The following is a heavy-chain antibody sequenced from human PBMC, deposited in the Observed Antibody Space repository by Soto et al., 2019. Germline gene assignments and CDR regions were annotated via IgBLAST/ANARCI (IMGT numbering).Heavy chain of an antibody. J-gene: IGHJ6*02. Sequence: QVQLQQWGAGLLKPSETLSLTCAVYGGSFSGYYWSWIRQPPGKGLEWIGEINHSGSTNYNPSLKSRVTISVDTSKNQFSLKLSSVTAADTAVYYCARVPKKSRYGSGSYLPGYYYYGMDVWGQGTTVTVSS. CDR1: GGSFSGYY. CDR2: INHSGST. CDR3: ARVPKKSRYGSGSYLPGYYYYGMDV. V-gene: IGHV4-34*01. D-gene: IGHD3-10*01.